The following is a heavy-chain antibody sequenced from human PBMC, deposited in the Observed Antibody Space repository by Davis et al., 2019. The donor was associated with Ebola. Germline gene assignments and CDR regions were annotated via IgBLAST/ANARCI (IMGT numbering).Heavy chain of an antibody. CDR3: ARGPYSKGTYYNDY. V-gene: IGHV3-53*01. J-gene: IGHJ4*02. CDR1: GFFFSDYW. D-gene: IGHD3-22*01. CDR2: IYGDGSR. Sequence: GGSLSLSCAASGFFFSDYWITWVRQAPGKGLEWVSTIYGDGSRYYGDSVQGRFTISRDNSKNTLFLQMNSLRTDDTAVYFCARGPYSKGTYYNDYWGQGTLVTVSS.